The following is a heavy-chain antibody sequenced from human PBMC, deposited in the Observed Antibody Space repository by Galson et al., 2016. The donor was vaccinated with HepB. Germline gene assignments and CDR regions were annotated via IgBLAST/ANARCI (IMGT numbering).Heavy chain of an antibody. CDR3: AKGRRLNSYSSGLYYFDY. D-gene: IGHD6-19*01. CDR2: ISGSGGST. CDR1: GFTFSSYA. V-gene: IGHV3-23*01. Sequence: SLRLSCAASGFTFSSYAMSWVRQAPGKGLEWVSAISGSGGSTYYADSVKGRFTISRDNSKNTLYLQMNSLRAEDTAVYYCAKGRRLNSYSSGLYYFDYWGQGTLVTVSS. J-gene: IGHJ4*02.